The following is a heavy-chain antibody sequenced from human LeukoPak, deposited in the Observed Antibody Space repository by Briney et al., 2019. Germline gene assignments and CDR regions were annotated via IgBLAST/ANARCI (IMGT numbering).Heavy chain of an antibody. CDR3: ARAVDTAMGVYYYGMDV. Sequence: GSSVKVSCKASGGTFSSYAISWVRQAPGQGLEWMGGIIPIFGTANYAQKFQGRVTITADESTSTAYMELSSLRSEDTAVYYCARAVDTAMGVYYYGMDVWGQGTTVTVSS. D-gene: IGHD5-18*01. CDR1: GGTFSSYA. J-gene: IGHJ6*02. V-gene: IGHV1-69*01. CDR2: IIPIFGTA.